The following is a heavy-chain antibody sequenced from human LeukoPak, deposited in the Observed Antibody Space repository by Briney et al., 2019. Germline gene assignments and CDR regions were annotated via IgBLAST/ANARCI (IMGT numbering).Heavy chain of an antibody. CDR2: IYYSGNT. CDR3: ARVPDSSGYYSAAFDI. CDR1: GGSISGGSYY. J-gene: IGHJ3*02. Sequence: PSETLSLTCTVSGGSISGGSYYWSWIRLLPGKGLEWIGYIYYSGNTYYNPSLKTRVTISLDTSKNQFSLKLTSVTAADTAVYYCARVPDSSGYYSAAFDIWGHGTMVTVSS. D-gene: IGHD3-22*01. V-gene: IGHV4-31*03.